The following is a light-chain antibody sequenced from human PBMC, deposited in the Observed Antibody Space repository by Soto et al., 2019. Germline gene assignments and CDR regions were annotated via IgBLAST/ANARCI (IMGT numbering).Light chain of an antibody. V-gene: IGLV2-14*01. J-gene: IGLJ1*01. CDR3: GSYTSSSNYV. Sequence: QSVLAQPASVSGSPGQSITISCTGTSSDVGGYNYVSWYQQHPGKAPKLMIYEVSNRPSGVSFRFSGSKSGNTASLTISGLQAEDEAVYYCGSYTSSSNYVFGTGTKVTVL. CDR2: EVS. CDR1: SSDVGGYNY.